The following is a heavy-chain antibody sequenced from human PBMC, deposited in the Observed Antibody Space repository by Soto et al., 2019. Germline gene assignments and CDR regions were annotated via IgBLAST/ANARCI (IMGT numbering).Heavy chain of an antibody. CDR1: GFTISSYW. Sequence: EVQLVESGGGLVQPGESLRLSCVVSGFTISSYWMHWLRHAPGKGLVWVSRINGDGSSTNYADSVKGRFTISRDNAKNTLYLQMNTLRAEETSVYYCAIAVAGPTAIAYWGQGNQITVSS. D-gene: IGHD6-19*01. J-gene: IGHJ4*02. V-gene: IGHV3-74*01. CDR3: AIAVAGPTAIAY. CDR2: INGDGSST.